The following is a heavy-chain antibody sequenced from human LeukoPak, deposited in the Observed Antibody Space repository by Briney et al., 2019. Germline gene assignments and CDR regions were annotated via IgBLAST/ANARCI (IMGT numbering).Heavy chain of an antibody. J-gene: IGHJ4*02. CDR1: GGSISSYY. CDR2: ISSSGNI. CDR3: ARQIGFSSDWYEY. Sequence: SETLSLTCTVSGGSISSYYWSWIRQPPGKGLEWIAYISSSGNIYYNPSLKSRITMSVDTSKNQFSLKLSSVTAADTAVYYCARQIGFSSDWYEYWGPGTLVTVSS. V-gene: IGHV4-59*08. D-gene: IGHD6-19*01.